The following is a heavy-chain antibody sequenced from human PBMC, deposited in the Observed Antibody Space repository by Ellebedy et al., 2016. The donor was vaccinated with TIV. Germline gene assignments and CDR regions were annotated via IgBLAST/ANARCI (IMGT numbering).Heavy chain of an antibody. D-gene: IGHD3-10*01. Sequence: AASVKVSCKASGYTFTSYGISWVRQAPGQGLEWMGWISAYNGNTNYAQKLQGRVTMTTDTSTSTAYMELRSLRSDDTAVYYCASKRGYGSGSYLGYWGQGTLVTVSS. J-gene: IGHJ4*02. V-gene: IGHV1-18*01. CDR1: GYTFTSYG. CDR2: ISAYNGNT. CDR3: ASKRGYGSGSYLGY.